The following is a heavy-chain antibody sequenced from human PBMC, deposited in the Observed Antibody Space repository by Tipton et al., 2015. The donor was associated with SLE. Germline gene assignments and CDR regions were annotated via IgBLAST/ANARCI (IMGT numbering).Heavy chain of an antibody. Sequence: TLSLTCTVSGGSISSGGHFWSWIRQHSGKGLEWIGYIYYSGSTYNNPSLKSRVTISVDTSKNQFSLKLSSVTAADTAVYYCAGGVAAEYNFDNWGQGTLVTVSS. CDR3: AGGVAAEYNFDN. CDR1: GGSISSGGHF. J-gene: IGHJ4*02. V-gene: IGHV4-31*03. D-gene: IGHD2-15*01. CDR2: IYYSGST.